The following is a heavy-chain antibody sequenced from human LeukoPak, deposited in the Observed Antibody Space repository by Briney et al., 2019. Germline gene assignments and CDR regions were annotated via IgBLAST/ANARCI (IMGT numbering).Heavy chain of an antibody. Sequence: SETLSLTCAVSGGSISSGGYSWSWIRQPPGKGLEWIGYIYHSGSTYYNPSLKSRVTISVDRSKNLFSLKLSSVTAADTAVYYCARVGSGSHFDYWGQGTLVTVSS. V-gene: IGHV4-30-2*01. J-gene: IGHJ4*02. CDR3: ARVGSGSHFDY. D-gene: IGHD3-10*01. CDR1: GGSISSGGYS. CDR2: IYHSGST.